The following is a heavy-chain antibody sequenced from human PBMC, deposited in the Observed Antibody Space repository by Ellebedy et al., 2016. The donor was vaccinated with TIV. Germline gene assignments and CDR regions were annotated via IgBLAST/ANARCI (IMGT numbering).Heavy chain of an antibody. D-gene: IGHD1-14*01. CDR3: ARDYAVTTPSGYFDY. Sequence: GESLKISCAASGFSFNRYGMHWVRQAPGKGLEWVAVISYDGYDKNYADSVKGRFAISRDISKNTLFLRMNSLRPEDTAVYYCARDYAVTTPSGYFDYWGQGTLVTVSS. J-gene: IGHJ4*02. CDR2: ISYDGYDK. V-gene: IGHV3-30*03. CDR1: GFSFNRYG.